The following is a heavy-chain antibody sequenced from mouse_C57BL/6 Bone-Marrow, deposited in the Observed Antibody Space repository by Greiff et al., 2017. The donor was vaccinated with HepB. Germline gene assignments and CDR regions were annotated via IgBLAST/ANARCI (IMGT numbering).Heavy chain of an antibody. CDR2: IDPSDSYT. J-gene: IGHJ2*01. CDR3: ARRELLSFDY. Sequence: QVQLQQPGAELVRPGTSVKLSCKASGYTFTSYWMHWVKQRPGQGLEWIGMIDPSDSYTNYNQKFKGKATLTVDTSSSPAYMQLSSLTSEDSAVYYCARRELLSFDYWGQGTTLTVSS. V-gene: IGHV1-59*01. CDR1: GYTFTSYW. D-gene: IGHD2-3*01.